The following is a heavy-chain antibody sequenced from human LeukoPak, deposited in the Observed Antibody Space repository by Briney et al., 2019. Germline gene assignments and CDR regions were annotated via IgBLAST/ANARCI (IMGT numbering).Heavy chain of an antibody. D-gene: IGHD5-18*01. Sequence: GGSLRLSCAASGFTFSSYSMNWVRQAPGKGLEWLSSISSSSYIYYADSVKGRFTISRDNAKNSLYLQMNSLRAEDTAVYYCARELRGIQLWYFDYWGQGTLVTVSS. CDR3: ARELRGIQLWYFDY. V-gene: IGHV3-21*01. CDR1: GFTFSSYS. J-gene: IGHJ4*02. CDR2: ISSSSYI.